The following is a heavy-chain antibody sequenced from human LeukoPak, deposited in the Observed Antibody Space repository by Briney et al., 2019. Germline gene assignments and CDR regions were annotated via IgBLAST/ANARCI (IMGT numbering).Heavy chain of an antibody. CDR3: AAGEWEQLLDY. D-gene: IGHD5-24*01. V-gene: IGHV1-24*01. CDR2: FDHGDGKI. J-gene: IGHJ4*02. Sequence: ASVKVSCKVSGHTLTELSLHWVRQAPGKGLEWMGGFDHGDGKIIYAQKFQGRVTMTEDTSTETAYMEFNSLRSEDTAVYYCAAGEWEQLLDYWGQGTLVTVSS. CDR1: GHTLTELS.